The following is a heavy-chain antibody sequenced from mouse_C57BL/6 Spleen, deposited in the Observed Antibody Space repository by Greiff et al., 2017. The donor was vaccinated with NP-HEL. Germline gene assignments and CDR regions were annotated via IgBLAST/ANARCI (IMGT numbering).Heavy chain of an antibody. D-gene: IGHD1-1*01. V-gene: IGHV1-64*01. CDR1: GYTFTSYW. CDR2: IHPNSGST. CDR3: ARSGHYYGMNYYAMDY. J-gene: IGHJ4*01. Sequence: QVQLQQPGAELVKPGASVKLSFKASGYTFTSYWMHWVKQRPGQGLEWIGMIHPNSGSTNYNEKFKSKATLTVDKSSSTAYMQLSSLTSEDSAVYYCARSGHYYGMNYYAMDYWGQGTSVTVSS.